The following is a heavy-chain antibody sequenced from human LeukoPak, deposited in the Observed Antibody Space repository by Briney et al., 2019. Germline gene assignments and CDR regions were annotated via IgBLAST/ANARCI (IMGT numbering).Heavy chain of an antibody. CDR2: ISSSSYI. CDR1: GFTFSSYS. J-gene: IGHJ4*02. CDR3: AKDLPDYGDYVEGY. Sequence: TGGSLRLSCAASGFTFSSYSMNWVRQAPGKGLEWVSSISSSSYIYYADSVKGRFTFSRDNSKNTLYLQMNSLRAEDTAVYYCAKDLPDYGDYVEGYWGQGTLVTVSS. V-gene: IGHV3-21*04. D-gene: IGHD4-17*01.